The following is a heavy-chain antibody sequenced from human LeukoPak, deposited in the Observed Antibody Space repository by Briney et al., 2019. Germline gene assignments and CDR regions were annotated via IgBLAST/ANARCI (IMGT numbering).Heavy chain of an antibody. Sequence: PSETLSLTCTVSGGSISSSSYYWGWIRQPPGKGLEWIGSIYYSGSTYYNPSLKSRVTISVDTSKNQFSLKLSSVTAADTAVYYCARDWWFDPWGQGTLVTVSS. V-gene: IGHV4-39*07. J-gene: IGHJ5*02. CDR1: GGSISSSSYY. CDR2: IYYSGST. CDR3: ARDWWFDP.